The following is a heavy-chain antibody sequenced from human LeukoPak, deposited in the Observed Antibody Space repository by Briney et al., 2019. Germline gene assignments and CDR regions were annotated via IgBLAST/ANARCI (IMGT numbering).Heavy chain of an antibody. V-gene: IGHV1-18*01. CDR1: GYTFTSYG. D-gene: IGHD2-2*01. Sequence: VASVKVSCKASGYTFTSYGISWVRQAPGQGLEWMGWISAYNGNTNYAQKLQGRVTMTTDTSTSTAYMELRSLRSDDTAVYYCARAPWTKYCSSTSCYPFGYWGQGTLVTVSS. J-gene: IGHJ4*02. CDR3: ARAPWTKYCSSTSCYPFGY. CDR2: ISAYNGNT.